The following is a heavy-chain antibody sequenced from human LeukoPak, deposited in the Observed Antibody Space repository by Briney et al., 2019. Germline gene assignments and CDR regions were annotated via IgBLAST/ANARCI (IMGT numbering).Heavy chain of an antibody. CDR2: IYHSGST. CDR3: ARDGSGLWFDP. V-gene: IGHV4-30-2*01. CDR1: GGSISSGGYY. Sequence: SQTLSLTCTVSGGSISSGGYYWSWIRQPPGKGLEWIGYIYHSGSTYYNPSLKSRVTISVDRSKNQFSLKLSSVTAADTAVYYCARDGSGLWFDPWGQGTLVTVSS. J-gene: IGHJ5*02.